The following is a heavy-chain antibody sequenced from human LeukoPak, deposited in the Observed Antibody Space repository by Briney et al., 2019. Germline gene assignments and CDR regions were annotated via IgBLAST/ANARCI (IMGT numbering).Heavy chain of an antibody. J-gene: IGHJ3*02. V-gene: IGHV3-15*01. CDR2: IKSKADGVTA. Sequence: AQSLTLSWVVSGFTFSNAWMNWVRQAPGKGLEWVGRIKSKADGVTADYAEPVNGRLTLSRDDSKKTLHLQMNSLKDEGTPVYYCAGYCVLSSRLRDSFDMWSQGKMVTVSS. CDR1: GFTFSNAW. CDR3: AGYCVLSSRLRDSFDM. D-gene: IGHD2-15*01.